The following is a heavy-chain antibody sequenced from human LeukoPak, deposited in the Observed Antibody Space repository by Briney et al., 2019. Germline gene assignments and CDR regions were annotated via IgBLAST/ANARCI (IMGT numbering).Heavy chain of an antibody. V-gene: IGHV3-21*01. CDR3: ARASQRGVDFDY. J-gene: IGHJ4*02. CDR2: IGPSGNDI. CDR1: GFTFSTYA. Sequence: GGSLRLSCAASGFTFSTYAMTWVRQAPGKGLEWVSVIGPSGNDIHYADSVEGRFTISRDNAKNTLYLQMNSLRAEDTAVYYCARASQRGVDFDYWGQGTLVTVSS. D-gene: IGHD2-15*01.